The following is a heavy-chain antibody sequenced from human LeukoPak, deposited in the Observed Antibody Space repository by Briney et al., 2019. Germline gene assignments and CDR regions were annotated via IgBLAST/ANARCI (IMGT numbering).Heavy chain of an antibody. V-gene: IGHV3-30*04. CDR2: ISYDGSNK. CDR3: ARGSYYGDYPFGY. Sequence: PGRSLRLSCAASGFTFSSYAMHWVRQAPGKGLEWVAVISYDGSNKYYADSVKGRFTISRDNSKNTLYLQMNNLRAEDTAVYYCARGSYYGDYPFGYWGQGTLVTVSS. D-gene: IGHD4-17*01. J-gene: IGHJ4*02. CDR1: GFTFSSYA.